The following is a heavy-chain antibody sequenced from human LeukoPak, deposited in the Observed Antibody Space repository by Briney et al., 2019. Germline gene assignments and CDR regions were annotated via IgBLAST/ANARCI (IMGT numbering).Heavy chain of an antibody. Sequence: PSETLSLTCTVSGYSISSGYYWGWIRQPPGKGLEWIGSIYHSGSTNYNPSLKSRVTISVDTSKNHFSLKLSSVTAADTAVYYCARGIIVATIVNWFDPWGQGTLVTVSS. CDR2: IYHSGST. V-gene: IGHV4-38-2*02. D-gene: IGHD5-12*01. CDR3: ARGIIVATIVNWFDP. CDR1: GYSISSGYY. J-gene: IGHJ5*02.